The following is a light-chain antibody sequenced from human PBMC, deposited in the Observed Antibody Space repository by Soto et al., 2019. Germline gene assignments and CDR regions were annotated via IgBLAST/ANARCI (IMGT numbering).Light chain of an antibody. V-gene: IGKV1-27*01. CDR2: AAS. CDR3: QKYNSAPQT. J-gene: IGKJ1*01. CDR1: QSISSY. Sequence: DIQMTQSPSSLSASVGDRVTITCRASQSISSYLNWYQQKPGKAPKLLIYAASTLQSGVPSRFSGSGSGTDFTLTISSLRPEDVATYYCQKYNSAPQTFGQGTKVDIK.